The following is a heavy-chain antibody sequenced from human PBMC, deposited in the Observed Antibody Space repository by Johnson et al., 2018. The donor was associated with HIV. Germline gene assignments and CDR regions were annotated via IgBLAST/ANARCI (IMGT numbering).Heavy chain of an antibody. CDR3: ARVGGWMEGFGELLIAFDI. CDR2: IKQDGSEK. D-gene: IGHD3-10*01. J-gene: IGHJ3*02. Sequence: VQLVESGGGVVQPGGSLRLSCAASGFTFSTYWMSWVRQAPGKGLEWVANIKQDGSEKYYVDSVKGRFTISRDNAKNTLYLQMNSLRAGDRAVDYCARVGGWMEGFGELLIAFDIWGQGTMVTVSS. V-gene: IGHV3-7*02. CDR1: GFTFSTYW.